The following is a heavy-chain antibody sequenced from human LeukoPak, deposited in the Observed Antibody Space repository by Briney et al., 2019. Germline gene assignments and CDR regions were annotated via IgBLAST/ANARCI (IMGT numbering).Heavy chain of an antibody. CDR1: GFTFSSYS. V-gene: IGHV3-7*03. Sequence: GGSLRLSCAASGFTFSSYSMNWVRQAPGKGLEWVANMNEDGSRGGYATSVKGRFTISRDNAKNSLYLQMNSLRVEDTAVYYCAKEGRSLQTYWGQGTLVTVSS. CDR3: AKEGRSLQTY. CDR2: MNEDGSRG. J-gene: IGHJ4*02. D-gene: IGHD5-24*01.